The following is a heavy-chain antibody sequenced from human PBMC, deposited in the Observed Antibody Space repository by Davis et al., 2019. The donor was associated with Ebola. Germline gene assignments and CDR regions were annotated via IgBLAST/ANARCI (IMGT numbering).Heavy chain of an antibody. CDR1: GFTLTDYA. D-gene: IGHD6-19*01. J-gene: IGHJ6*02. CDR2: INAGNGNT. Sequence: AASVKVSCKASGFTLTDYAIQWVRQAPGQRLEWMGWINAGNGNTKYSQKFQGRVTITRDTSASTAYMELSGLTSDDTAVYYCARGSVAGTWHYGMAVWGQGTTVTVSS. V-gene: IGHV1-3*01. CDR3: ARGSVAGTWHYGMAV.